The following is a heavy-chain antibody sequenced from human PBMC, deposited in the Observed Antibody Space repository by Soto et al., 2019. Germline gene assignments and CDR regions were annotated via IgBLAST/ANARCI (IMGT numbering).Heavy chain of an antibody. Sequence: QVQLVQSGAEVKKPGSSVKVSCKASGGTFSSYAISWVRQAPGQGLEWMGGIIPIFGTANYAQKFQGRVTITADESTSTAYMELSSLRSEDTAVYYCARRGDCSSTSCYNSWFDPWGQGTLVTVSS. CDR3: ARRGDCSSTSCYNSWFDP. CDR2: IIPIFGTA. CDR1: GGTFSSYA. J-gene: IGHJ5*02. D-gene: IGHD2-2*02. V-gene: IGHV1-69*01.